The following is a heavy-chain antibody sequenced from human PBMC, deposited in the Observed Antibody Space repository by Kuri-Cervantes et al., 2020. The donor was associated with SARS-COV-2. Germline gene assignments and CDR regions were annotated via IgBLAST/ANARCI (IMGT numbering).Heavy chain of an antibody. Sequence: ESLKISCTVSGGSISSSSYYWGWIRKPPGKGLEWIGSIYYSGSTYYNPSLKSRVTISVDTSKNQFSLKLSSVTAADTAVYYCARNWGRYYFDYWGQGTLVTVSS. V-gene: IGHV4-39*01. CDR1: GGSISSSSYY. CDR2: IYYSGST. J-gene: IGHJ4*02. D-gene: IGHD7-27*01. CDR3: ARNWGRYYFDY.